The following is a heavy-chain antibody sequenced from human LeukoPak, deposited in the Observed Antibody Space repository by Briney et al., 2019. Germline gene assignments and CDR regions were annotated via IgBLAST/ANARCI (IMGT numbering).Heavy chain of an antibody. V-gene: IGHV4-34*01. CDR1: GGSFSGYY. J-gene: IGHJ6*03. CDR2: INHSGST. CDR3: ARGRDGYNYVYYYYYYMDV. Sequence: SETLSLTCAVYGGSFSGYYWSWIRQPPGKGLEWIGEINHSGSTNYNPSLKSIFAISVQTYKNQFALKLSSVAAADTAVYYCARGRDGYNYVYYYYYYMDVWGKGTTVTVSS. D-gene: IGHD5-24*01.